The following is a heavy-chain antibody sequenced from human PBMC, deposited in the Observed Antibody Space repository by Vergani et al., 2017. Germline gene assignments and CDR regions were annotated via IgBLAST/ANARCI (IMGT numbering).Heavy chain of an antibody. CDR1: GFTFDTYT. Sequence: EVQLVESGGALVQPGGSRRLSCAGAGFTFDTYTMAYVRQAPGKGLEWVATISSGGGDIFYADSVKGRFTISRDNSKNTLFLQMNSLKDEDTAVYYCTTAWGLYYLHGEYFQYWGRGTLVSVSS. CDR3: TTAWGLYYLHGEYFQY. D-gene: IGHD3-10*01. V-gene: IGHV3-23*04. J-gene: IGHJ1*01. CDR2: ISSGGGDI.